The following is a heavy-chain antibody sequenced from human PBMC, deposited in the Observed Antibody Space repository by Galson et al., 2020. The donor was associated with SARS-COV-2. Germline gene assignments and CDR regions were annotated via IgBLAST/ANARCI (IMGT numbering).Heavy chain of an antibody. J-gene: IGHJ4*02. CDR3: ARDPGVMGATEY. Sequence: GESLKIPCAASGFIFKDYYMSWVRQAPGKGLEWVSYISSSGSSTKYADSVQGRFTISRDNAKNLVNLQMNSLRDEDTAVYFCARDPGVMGATEYWGQGTLVAVSS. D-gene: IGHD1-26*01. CDR2: ISSSGSST. V-gene: IGHV3-11*06. CDR1: GFIFKDYY.